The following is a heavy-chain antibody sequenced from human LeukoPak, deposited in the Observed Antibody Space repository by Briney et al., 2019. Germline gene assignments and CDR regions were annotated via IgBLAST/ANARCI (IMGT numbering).Heavy chain of an antibody. CDR2: ISDSGGST. J-gene: IGHJ4*02. CDR1: GFTFSSYA. CDR3: AKANSITIFGVISPVEY. V-gene: IGHV3-23*01. D-gene: IGHD3-3*01. Sequence: GGSLRLSCAASGFTFSSYAMSWVRQAPGKGLEWVSTISDSGGSTYYADSVKGRFTISRDNSKNTLYLQMNSLRAEDTAVHYCAKANSITIFGVISPVEYWGQGTLVTVSS.